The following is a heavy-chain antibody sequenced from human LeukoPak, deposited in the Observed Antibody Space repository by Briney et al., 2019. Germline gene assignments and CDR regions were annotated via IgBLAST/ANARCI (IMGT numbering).Heavy chain of an antibody. V-gene: IGHV3-64*01. J-gene: IGHJ4*02. D-gene: IGHD1-26*01. CDR3: VRVSGSYGY. CDR2: ISSNGGST. CDR1: GFTFSSYA. Sequence: PGGSLRLSCAASGFTFSSYAMHWVRQAPGKGLEYVSAISSNGGSTFYANSVKGRFTISRDTSKNTLNLQMGSLRADDMAVYYCVRVSGSYGYWGQGTLVTVSS.